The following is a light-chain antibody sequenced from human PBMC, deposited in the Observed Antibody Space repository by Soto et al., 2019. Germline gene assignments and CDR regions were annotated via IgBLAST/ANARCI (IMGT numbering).Light chain of an antibody. Sequence: QSVATQPPSASGTPGQRVTISCSGSSSNIGSNTVNWYQQIPGTAPKVLIYRDNERPSGVSDRFSGSKSGTSASLAISGLQSEDEAEYYCAAWDDSLNGQVFGGGTKVTVL. CDR2: RDN. CDR3: AAWDDSLNGQV. J-gene: IGLJ2*01. V-gene: IGLV1-44*01. CDR1: SSNIGSNT.